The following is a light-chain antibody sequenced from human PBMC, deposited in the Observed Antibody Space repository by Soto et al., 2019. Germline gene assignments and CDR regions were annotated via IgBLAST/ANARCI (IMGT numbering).Light chain of an antibody. J-gene: IGLJ3*02. CDR1: SSDVGGYNY. CDR3: TSYAGSNIWV. Sequence: QSALTQPPSASGSPGQSVTISCTGTSSDVGGYNYVSWYQQYPGKAPKLMIYEVNKRPSGVPDRFSGSKSGKTASLTVSGLQPEDEAAYHCTSYAGSNIWVFGGGTKLTVL. CDR2: EVN. V-gene: IGLV2-8*01.